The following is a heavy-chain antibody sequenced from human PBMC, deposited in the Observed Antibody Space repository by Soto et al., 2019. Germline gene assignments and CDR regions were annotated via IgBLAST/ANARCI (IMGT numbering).Heavy chain of an antibody. V-gene: IGHV1-69*13. CDR3: ARVEYYYDSSGNFTRPPDAFDI. D-gene: IGHD3-22*01. CDR2: IIPIFGTA. Sequence: ASVKVSCKASGGTFSSYAISWVRQAPGQGLEWMGGIIPIFGTANYAQKFQGRVTITADESTSTAYMELSSLRSEDTAVYSCARVEYYYDSSGNFTRPPDAFDIWGQGTLVTV. J-gene: IGHJ3*02. CDR1: GGTFSSYA.